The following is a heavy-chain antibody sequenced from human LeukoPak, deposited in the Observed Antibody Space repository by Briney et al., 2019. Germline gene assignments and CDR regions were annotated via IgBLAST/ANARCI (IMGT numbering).Heavy chain of an antibody. D-gene: IGHD6-19*01. J-gene: IGHJ4*02. V-gene: IGHV3-64*01. CDR3: ARASSPGIAVAGTSLGDY. CDR1: GFTFSSYA. CDR2: ISSNGGST. Sequence: GGSLRLSCAASGFTFSSYAMHWVRQAPGKGLEYVSAISSNGGSTYYANSVKGRFTISRDNSKNTLYLQMGSLRAEDMAVYYCARASSPGIAVAGTSLGDYWGQGTLVTVSS.